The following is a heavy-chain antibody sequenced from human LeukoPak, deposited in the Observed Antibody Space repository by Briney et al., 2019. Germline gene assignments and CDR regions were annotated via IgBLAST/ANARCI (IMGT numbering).Heavy chain of an antibody. J-gene: IGHJ4*02. D-gene: IGHD1-14*01. CDR2: INHHSGVT. CDR3: VREGNQDITKNFDL. CDR1: GFTFTDYY. V-gene: IGHV1-2*02. Sequence: ASVKVSCKPSGFTFTDYYIHWVRLAPGQGLEWVGYINHHSGVTSFPQRFRGRVTLTTDTSISAAYMDLSSLTSDDTAIYYCVREGNQDITKNFDLWGQRALVTVSS.